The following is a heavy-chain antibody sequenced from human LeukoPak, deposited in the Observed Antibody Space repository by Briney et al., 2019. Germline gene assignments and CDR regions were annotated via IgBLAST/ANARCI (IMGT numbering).Heavy chain of an antibody. Sequence: SETLSLTCTVSDGSISSGDYYWSWIRQPPGKGLEWIGYIYYSGSTYYNPSLKSRVTISVDTSKNQFSLKLSSVTAADTAVYYCARATRKPTIFGVVNQVWWFDPWGQGTLVTVSS. CDR3: ARATRKPTIFGVVNQVWWFDP. V-gene: IGHV4-30-4*01. D-gene: IGHD3-3*01. CDR2: IYYSGST. J-gene: IGHJ5*02. CDR1: DGSISSGDYY.